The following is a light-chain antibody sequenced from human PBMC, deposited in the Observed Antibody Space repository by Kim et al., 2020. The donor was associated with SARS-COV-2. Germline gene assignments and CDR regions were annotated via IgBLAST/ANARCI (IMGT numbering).Light chain of an antibody. CDR3: QSYDSSLNVVV. CDR2: RNN. V-gene: IGLV1-40*01. J-gene: IGLJ2*01. Sequence: GVTISGTGRRPNSGAGCDVHWYRQLPGTAPNLLIYRNNNRPSGVPDRFSGSKSGTSASLAITGLQAEDEADYYCQSYDSSLNVVVFGGGTQLTVL. CDR1: RPNSGAGCD.